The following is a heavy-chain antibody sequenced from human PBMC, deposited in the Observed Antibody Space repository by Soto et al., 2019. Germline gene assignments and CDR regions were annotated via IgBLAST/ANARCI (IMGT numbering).Heavy chain of an antibody. D-gene: IGHD1-26*01. CDR3: ASQLTMSGIGGAFEI. CDR2: IYPGNSDT. J-gene: IGHJ3*02. Sequence: GESLKISCKGSEYTFTNYWIGWVRQMPGKGLEWMGIIYPGNSDTRYSPSFQGQVTISADKSISTAYLQWSSLKASDTAMSYYASQLTMSGIGGAFEIRGQGTMVTVSS. V-gene: IGHV5-51*01. CDR1: EYTFTNYW.